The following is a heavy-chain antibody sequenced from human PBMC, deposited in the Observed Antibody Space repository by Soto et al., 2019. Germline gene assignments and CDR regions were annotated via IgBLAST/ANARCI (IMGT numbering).Heavy chain of an antibody. CDR2: IYYSGST. J-gene: IGHJ5*02. CDR3: ARDQTRTSHNWFEP. V-gene: IGHV4-59*01. CDR1: GGSISSYY. D-gene: IGHD2-2*01. Sequence: TSETLSLTCTVSGGSISSYYCSWILQPPGKGLEWIGYIYYSGSTNYNPSLKSRVTISVDTSKNQFSLKLSSVTAADTAVYYCARDQTRTSHNWFEPWGQGTLVTVTP.